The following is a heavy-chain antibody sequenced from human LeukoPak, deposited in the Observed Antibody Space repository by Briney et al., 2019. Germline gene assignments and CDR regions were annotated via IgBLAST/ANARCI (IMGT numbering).Heavy chain of an antibody. V-gene: IGHV3-30-3*01. CDR1: GFTFSSYA. CDR2: ISYDGSNK. CDR3: AKGVLERLFDWFDP. D-gene: IGHD1-1*01. J-gene: IGHJ5*02. Sequence: GGSLRLSCAASGFTFSSYAMHWVRQAPGKGLEWVSIISYDGSNKYYADSVKGRFTISRDNSKNTLYLQMNSLRAEDTAVYYCAKGVLERLFDWFDPWGQGTLVTVSS.